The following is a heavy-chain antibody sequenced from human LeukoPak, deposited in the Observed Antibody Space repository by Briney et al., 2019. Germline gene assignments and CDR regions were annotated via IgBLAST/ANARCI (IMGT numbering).Heavy chain of an antibody. Sequence: PGGSLRLSCAASGFTFSSYRMNWVRQAPGKGLEWVSYISSSSRTIYYADSVKGRFTISRDNAKNSLYLQMNSLRAEDTAVYYCARVLLSGSSWPNYYYYYYMDVWGKGTTVTVSS. J-gene: IGHJ6*03. V-gene: IGHV3-48*01. CDR1: GFTFSSYR. CDR2: ISSSSRTI. CDR3: ARVLLSGSSWPNYYYYYYMDV. D-gene: IGHD6-13*01.